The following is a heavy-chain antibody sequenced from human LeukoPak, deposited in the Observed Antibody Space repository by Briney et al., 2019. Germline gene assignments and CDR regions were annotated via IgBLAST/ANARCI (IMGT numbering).Heavy chain of an antibody. V-gene: IGHV6-1*01. CDR3: ARGRYNWNYAWFDP. J-gene: IGHJ5*02. Sequence: SQTLSLTFAISGDSVSSNSAAWNWLRQSPSRGLEWLGSTYYRSKWYNDYAVSVKSRITINPDTSKNQFSLQLNSVTPEDTAVYYCARGRYNWNYAWFDPWGQGTLVTVSS. CDR1: GDSVSSNSAA. CDR2: TYYRSKWYN. D-gene: IGHD1-7*01.